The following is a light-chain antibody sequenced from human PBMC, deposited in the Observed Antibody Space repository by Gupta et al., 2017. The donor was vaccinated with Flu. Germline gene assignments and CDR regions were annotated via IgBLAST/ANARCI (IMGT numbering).Light chain of an antibody. Sequence: ERATLSCRASQSVGNYLAWYQQKPGQAPRLLIYDASNKATGIPARFSGSGSGTDFTLTISSLEPEDFALYYCQQRSNWPKFTFGGGTKVEIK. CDR1: QSVGNY. V-gene: IGKV3-11*01. J-gene: IGKJ4*01. CDR3: QQRSNWPKFT. CDR2: DAS.